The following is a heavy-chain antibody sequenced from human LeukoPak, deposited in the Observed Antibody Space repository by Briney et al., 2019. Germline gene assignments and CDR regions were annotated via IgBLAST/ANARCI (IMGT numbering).Heavy chain of an antibody. J-gene: IGHJ4*02. V-gene: IGHV4-4*02. D-gene: IGHD4-17*01. Sequence: SETLSLTCAVSGGSISSSNWWSWVRQPPGKGLEWIGEIYHSGSTNYDPSLKSRATISVDKSKNQFSLKLSSVTAADTAVYYCARGRDYAFDYWGQGTLVTVSS. CDR3: ARGRDYAFDY. CDR1: GGSISSSNW. CDR2: IYHSGST.